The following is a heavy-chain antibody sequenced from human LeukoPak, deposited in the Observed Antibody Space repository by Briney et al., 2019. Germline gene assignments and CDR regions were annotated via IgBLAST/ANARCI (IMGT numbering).Heavy chain of an antibody. V-gene: IGHV3-7*01. CDR3: ARGHHIVVVTAPNYFDY. Sequence: GSLRLSYAASGFTFSSYWMSWVRQAPGKGLEWVANIKQDGSEKYYVDSVKGRFTISRDNAKNSLYLQMNSLRAEDTAVYYCARGHHIVVVTAPNYFDYWGQGTLVTVSS. CDR1: GFTFSSYW. CDR2: IKQDGSEK. J-gene: IGHJ4*02. D-gene: IGHD2-21*02.